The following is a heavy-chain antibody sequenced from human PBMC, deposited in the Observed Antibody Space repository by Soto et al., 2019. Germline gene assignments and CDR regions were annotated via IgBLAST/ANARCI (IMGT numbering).Heavy chain of an antibody. CDR2: ISLSGSTI. V-gene: IGHV3-48*03. CDR1: ALDFSNYE. J-gene: IGHJ4*02. D-gene: IGHD3-3*02. CDR3: ARESFSASPNFFDY. Sequence: GVSLRLSWAASALDFSNYEMNWVRQAPGKGLEWVSYISLSGSTIYYADSVKGRFTISRDDAKNSLYLQMNRLRADDTAVYYCARESFSASPNFFDYWGQGP.